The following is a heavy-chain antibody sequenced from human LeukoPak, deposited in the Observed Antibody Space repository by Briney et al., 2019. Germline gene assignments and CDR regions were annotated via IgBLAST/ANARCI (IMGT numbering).Heavy chain of an antibody. CDR1: GFTFSSHS. V-gene: IGHV3-21*01. Sequence: PGGSLRLSCAAYGFTFSSHSMNWVRQAPGKGLEWVSSISSSSSYIYYADSVKGRFTISRDNAKNSLYLQMNSLRAEDTAVYYCAREGGLDLTAVTTAEYYYYGMDVWGQGTTVTVSS. CDR2: ISSSSSYI. D-gene: IGHD4-17*01. CDR3: AREGGLDLTAVTTAEYYYYGMDV. J-gene: IGHJ6*02.